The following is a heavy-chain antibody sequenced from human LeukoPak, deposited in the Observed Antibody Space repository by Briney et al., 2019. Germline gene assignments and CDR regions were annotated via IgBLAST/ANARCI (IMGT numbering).Heavy chain of an antibody. Sequence: SETLSLTCAVYGGSFSGYYWSWIRQPPGKGLEWIGEINHSGSTNYNPSLKSRVTISVDTSKNQFSLKLSSVTAADTAVYYCARGLSRYCSSTSCYGWVYWGQGTLVTVSS. CDR1: GGSFSGYY. J-gene: IGHJ4*02. CDR2: INHSGST. D-gene: IGHD2-2*01. CDR3: ARGLSRYCSSTSCYGWVY. V-gene: IGHV4-34*01.